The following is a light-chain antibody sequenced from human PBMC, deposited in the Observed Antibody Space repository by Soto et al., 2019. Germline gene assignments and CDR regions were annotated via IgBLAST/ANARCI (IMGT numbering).Light chain of an antibody. CDR3: QPGYRIPQVP. Sequence: DIQMTQSPSSLSASVGDRVTITCRASQGISNYLAWYQQKPGKVPKLLIYAASTLQSGVPSRFSGSGSGTDFTLTIRSLQAGDFATFFWQPGYRIPQVPFGQGTRLETK. CDR2: AAS. V-gene: IGKV1-27*01. CDR1: QGISNY. J-gene: IGKJ5*01.